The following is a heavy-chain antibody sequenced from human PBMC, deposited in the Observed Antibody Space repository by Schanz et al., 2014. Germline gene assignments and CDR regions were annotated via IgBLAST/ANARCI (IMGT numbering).Heavy chain of an antibody. Sequence: VHLVESGGGVVQPGRSLRLSCAASGFTFSSYGMHWIRQAPGKGLEWVSDISDSGDSTHYADSEKGRFTISRDNAKNSLFLQMNSLRGEDTAVYYCARPSDSSWYMDVWGKGTTVTVSS. D-gene: IGHD2-21*02. J-gene: IGHJ6*03. V-gene: IGHV3-48*04. CDR1: GFTFSSYG. CDR3: ARPSDSSWYMDV. CDR2: ISDSGDST.